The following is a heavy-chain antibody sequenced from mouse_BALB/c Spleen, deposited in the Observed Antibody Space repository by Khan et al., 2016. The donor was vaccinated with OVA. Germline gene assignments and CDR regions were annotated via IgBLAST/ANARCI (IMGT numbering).Heavy chain of an antibody. CDR3: ARKARIKY. CDR1: GYSITSGYG. J-gene: IGHJ2*01. D-gene: IGHD3-2*02. Sequence: EVQLQESGPGLVKPSQSLSLTCTVTGYSITSGYGWNWIRQFPGNKLEWMGYISYSGSTTYNPSLKSRISITRDTSKNQFFLQSNSVTTEDTATYYGARKARIKYWGQGTTLTVSS. CDR2: ISYSGST. V-gene: IGHV3-2*02.